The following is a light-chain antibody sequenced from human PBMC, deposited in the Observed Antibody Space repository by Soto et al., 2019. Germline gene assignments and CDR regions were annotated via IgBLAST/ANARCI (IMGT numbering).Light chain of an antibody. CDR3: QQYNNWPQT. V-gene: IGKV3-15*01. CDR2: DAS. Sequence: EIVMTQSPVTLSVSPGEGATLSCRASESVGSNLAWYQRKPGQAPRLLIYDASTRANGIPARFSGSGSGTEFTLIISSLQSEEFAVYYCQQYNNWPQTFGQGTEVE. CDR1: ESVGSN. J-gene: IGKJ1*01.